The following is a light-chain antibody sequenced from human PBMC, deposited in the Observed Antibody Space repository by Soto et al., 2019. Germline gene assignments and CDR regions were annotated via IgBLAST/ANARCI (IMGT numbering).Light chain of an antibody. Sequence: QSVLTQPASVSGSPGQAITISCSGTSSDVGAFNYVSWYQQHPGKALKLMIYDVANRPSGVSNRFSGSKSGNTASLTISGLRAEDEADYYCNSYTSNNTYVFGTGTKLTVL. V-gene: IGLV2-14*03. CDR3: NSYTSNNTYV. CDR1: SSDVGAFNY. CDR2: DVA. J-gene: IGLJ1*01.